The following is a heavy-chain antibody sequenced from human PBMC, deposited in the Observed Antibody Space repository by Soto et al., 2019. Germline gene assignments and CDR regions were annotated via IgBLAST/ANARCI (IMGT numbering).Heavy chain of an antibody. CDR2: IYPADSET. CDR1: GYSFFSHW. Sequence: GESLKISCKGSGYSFFSHWIGWVRQMPGKGLEWVGIIYPADSETRYSPSFQGQVTISVDKSINTAYLQWSSLKASDTAMYYCGTRPWLSGYYDYWGQGTLVTVSS. CDR3: GTRPWLSGYYDY. J-gene: IGHJ4*02. D-gene: IGHD3-22*01. V-gene: IGHV5-51*01.